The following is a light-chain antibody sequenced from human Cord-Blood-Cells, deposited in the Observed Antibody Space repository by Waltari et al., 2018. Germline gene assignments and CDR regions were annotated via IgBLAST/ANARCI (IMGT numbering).Light chain of an antibody. CDR3: CSYAGSSTWV. CDR2: EGS. V-gene: IGLV2-23*01. J-gene: IGLJ3*02. Sequence: SALTQAAPVSGHTGPSSTNSCTGTSSDVGSYNLFSWYQQHPGKAPKLMIYEGSKRPSGVSNRFSGSKSGNTASLTISGLQAEDEADYYCCSYAGSSTWVFGGGTKLTVL. CDR1: SSDVGSYNL.